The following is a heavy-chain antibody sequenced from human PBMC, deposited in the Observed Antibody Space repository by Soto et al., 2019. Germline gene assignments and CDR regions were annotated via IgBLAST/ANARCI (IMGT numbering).Heavy chain of an antibody. CDR1: GGSFSGYY. V-gene: IGHV4-34*01. CDR3: ASSSFLTGDRRYFDY. D-gene: IGHD7-27*01. Sequence: SETLSLTCAVYGGSFSGYYWSWIRQPPGKGLEWIGEINHSGSTNYNPSLKSRVTISVDTSKNQFSLKLSSVTAADTAVYYCASSSFLTGDRRYFDYWGQGTLVTVSS. CDR2: INHSGST. J-gene: IGHJ4*02.